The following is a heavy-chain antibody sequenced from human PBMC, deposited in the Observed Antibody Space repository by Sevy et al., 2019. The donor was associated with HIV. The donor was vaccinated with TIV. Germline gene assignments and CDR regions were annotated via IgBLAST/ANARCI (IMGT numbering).Heavy chain of an antibody. Sequence: GGSLRLSCAASGFSFSSYWMPWVRQAPGKGLGWVANIKKDEGDKYYVASVKGRFTIYRDNAKNSVYLQMNSLRPEDTAIYYCARGNSGSFDYWGQGTLVTVSS. CDR3: ARGNSGSFDY. J-gene: IGHJ4*02. D-gene: IGHD3-22*01. V-gene: IGHV3-7*04. CDR1: GFSFSSYW. CDR2: IKKDEGDK.